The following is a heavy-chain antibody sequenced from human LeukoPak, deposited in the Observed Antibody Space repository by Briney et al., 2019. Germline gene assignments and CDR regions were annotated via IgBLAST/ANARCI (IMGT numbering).Heavy chain of an antibody. D-gene: IGHD3-22*01. Sequence: SETLSLTCTVSGGSISSSSYYWGWIRQPPGKGLEWIGSIYYSGSTYYNPSLKSRVTISVDTSKNQFSLKLSSVTAADTAVYYCARGIDGWLYLNYWGQGALVTVSS. CDR2: IYYSGST. CDR1: GGSISSSSYY. J-gene: IGHJ4*02. CDR3: ARGIDGWLYLNY. V-gene: IGHV4-39*01.